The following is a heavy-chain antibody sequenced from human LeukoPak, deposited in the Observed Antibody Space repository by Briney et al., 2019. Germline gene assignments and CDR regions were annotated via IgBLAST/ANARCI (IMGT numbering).Heavy chain of an antibody. D-gene: IGHD6-19*01. CDR1: GGTFSSYA. V-gene: IGHV1-69*04. Sequence: SVKVSCKASGGTFSSYAISWVRQAPGQGLEWMGRIIPILGIANYAQKFQGRVTITADKSTSTAYMELSSLRSEDTAVYYCARGGLHGQWLADYWGQGTLVTVSS. CDR2: IIPILGIA. CDR3: ARGGLHGQWLADY. J-gene: IGHJ4*02.